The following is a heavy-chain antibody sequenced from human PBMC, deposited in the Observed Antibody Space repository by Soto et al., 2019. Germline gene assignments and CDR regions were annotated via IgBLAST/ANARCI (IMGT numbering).Heavy chain of an antibody. CDR3: AKDLTGSGWLDY. J-gene: IGHJ4*02. Sequence: QVQLVESGGGVVQPGRSLRLSCAASGFTFSSYGMHWVRQAPGKGLEWVAVISYDGSNKYYADSVKGRFTISRDNSKNTLYLQMNSLRAGDTAVYYCAKDLTGSGWLDYWGQGTLVTVSS. CDR1: GFTFSSYG. CDR2: ISYDGSNK. D-gene: IGHD6-19*01. V-gene: IGHV3-30*18.